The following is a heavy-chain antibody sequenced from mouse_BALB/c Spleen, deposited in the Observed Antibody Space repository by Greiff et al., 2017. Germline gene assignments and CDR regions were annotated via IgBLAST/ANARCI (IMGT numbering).Heavy chain of an antibody. CDR1: GYTFTSYW. V-gene: IGHV1-7*01. Sequence: QVQLQQSGAELAKPGASVKMSCKASGYTFTSYWMHWVKQRPGQGLEWIGYINPSTGYTEYNQKFKDKATLTADKSSSTAYMQLSSLTSEDSAVYYCARSLLRSYYFDYWGQGTTLTVSS. CDR2: INPSTGYT. D-gene: IGHD1-1*01. CDR3: ARSLLRSYYFDY. J-gene: IGHJ2*01.